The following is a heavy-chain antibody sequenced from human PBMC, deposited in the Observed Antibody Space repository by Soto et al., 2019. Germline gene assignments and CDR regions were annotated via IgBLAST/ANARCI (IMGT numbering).Heavy chain of an antibody. Sequence: PGGSLRLSCAVSGFTVNSNYMSWVRQAPGKGLEWVSVIYSGGTTYYADSVKGRFSISRDKSGNMVYLQMYSLTAEDTAVYYCAREGALKPFSSWGQGALVTVSS. CDR2: IYSGGTT. J-gene: IGHJ5*02. CDR3: AREGALKPFSS. V-gene: IGHV3-53*01. CDR1: GFTVNSNY.